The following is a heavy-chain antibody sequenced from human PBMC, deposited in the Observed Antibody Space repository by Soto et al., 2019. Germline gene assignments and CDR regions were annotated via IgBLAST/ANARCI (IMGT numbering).Heavy chain of an antibody. CDR1: GGSISSGGYS. CDR3: ARYSSSPYYYYGMDV. Sequence: SETLSLTCAVSGGSISSGGYSWSWIRQPPGKGLEWNGYIYHSGSTYYNQSLKSRVTISVDRSKNQLSLKLSSVTAADTDEYYCARYSSSPYYYYGMDVWGQGTTVTVSS. CDR2: IYHSGST. D-gene: IGHD6-13*01. V-gene: IGHV4-30-2*01. J-gene: IGHJ6*02.